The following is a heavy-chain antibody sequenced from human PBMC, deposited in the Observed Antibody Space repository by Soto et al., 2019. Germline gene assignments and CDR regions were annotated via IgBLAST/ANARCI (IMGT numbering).Heavy chain of an antibody. V-gene: IGHV4-34*01. CDR1: GGSISSYY. D-gene: IGHD2-21*02. CDR2: INHSGST. CDR3: ARDLWGYCGTDCYPLDV. J-gene: IGHJ6*02. Sequence: PSETLSLTCTVSGGSISSYYWSWIRQPPGKGLEWIGEINHSGSTNYNPSLKSRVTISVDTSKNQFSLKLSSVTAADTAVYYCARDLWGYCGTDCYPLDVWGQGTTVTVSS.